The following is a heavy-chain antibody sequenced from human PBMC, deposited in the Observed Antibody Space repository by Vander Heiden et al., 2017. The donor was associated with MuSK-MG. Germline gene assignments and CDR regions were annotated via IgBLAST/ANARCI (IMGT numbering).Heavy chain of an antibody. V-gene: IGHV4-34*01. CDR3: ARAAARRPFDY. CDR1: GGSFSGYY. Sequence: QVQLQQWGAGLLKPSETLSLTCAVYGGSFSGYYWSWIRQPPGKGLEWIGEINHSGSTNYNPSLKSRVTISVDTSKNQFSLKLSSVTAADTAVYYCARAAARRPFDYWGQGTLVTVSS. J-gene: IGHJ4*02. D-gene: IGHD6-13*01. CDR2: INHSGST.